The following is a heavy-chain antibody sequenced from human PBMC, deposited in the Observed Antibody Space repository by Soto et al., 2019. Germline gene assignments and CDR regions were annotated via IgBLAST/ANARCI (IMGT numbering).Heavy chain of an antibody. CDR2: ISFDGSNQ. CDR3: AKPRRGYSGYDFGY. D-gene: IGHD5-12*01. Sequence: QVRLVESGGGVVQPGRSPRLSCATSGFTFSNYGLHWLRQAPGKGLEWLAIISFDGSNQFYSASVKGRFTISRDNSKNTLYLQMNSLRAEDTAVYYCAKPRRGYSGYDFGYWGQGTLVTVSS. J-gene: IGHJ4*02. V-gene: IGHV3-30*18. CDR1: GFTFSNYG.